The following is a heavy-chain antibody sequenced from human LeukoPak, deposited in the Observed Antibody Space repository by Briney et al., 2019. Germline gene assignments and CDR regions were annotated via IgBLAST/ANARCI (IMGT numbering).Heavy chain of an antibody. CDR1: GGSISSYY. CDR3: ARRRFSHFDY. Sequence: SETLSLTCTVSGGSISSYYWSWIRQPPGEGLEWIGYIYYSGSTNYNPSLKSRVTISVDTSKNQFSLKLSSVTAADTAVYYCARRRFSHFDYWGQGTLVTVSS. V-gene: IGHV4-59*08. J-gene: IGHJ4*02. CDR2: IYYSGST.